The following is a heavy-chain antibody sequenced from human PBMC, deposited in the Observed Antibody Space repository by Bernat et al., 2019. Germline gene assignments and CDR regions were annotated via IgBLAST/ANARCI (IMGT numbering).Heavy chain of an antibody. D-gene: IGHD3-10*01. Sequence: QVTLKESGPALVKPTQTLTLTCTFSGFSISTRGMRVTWIRQPPGKALEWLARIDWDDDKFYSASLKTRLTISKDSSRNQVVLTMTNMDPVDTATYYCARIHSLSVNMVRGADFDYWGQGTLVTVSS. V-gene: IGHV2-70*04. CDR1: GFSISTRGMR. CDR2: IDWDDDK. J-gene: IGHJ4*02. CDR3: ARIHSLSVNMVRGADFDY.